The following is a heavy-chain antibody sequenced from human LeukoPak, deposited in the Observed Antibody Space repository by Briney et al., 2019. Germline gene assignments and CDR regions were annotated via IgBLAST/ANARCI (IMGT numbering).Heavy chain of an antibody. J-gene: IGHJ4*02. CDR1: GFTFSNAW. D-gene: IGHD3/OR15-3a*01. V-gene: IGHV3-15*01. CDR3: GTTHYNFGDLDH. Sequence: GGSLRLSCAASGFTFSNAWMSWVRQAPGKGLEWVGHIKTKTDGGTTDYAAPVKGRFTISRDDSKNTVYLQMNSLKTEDTAVYYCGTTHYNFGDLDHWGQGTLVTVSS. CDR2: IKTKTDGGTT.